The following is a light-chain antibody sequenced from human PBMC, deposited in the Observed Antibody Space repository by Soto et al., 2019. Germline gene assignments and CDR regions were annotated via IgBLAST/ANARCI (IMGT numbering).Light chain of an antibody. Sequence: DIQMTQSPSTLSASVGDRVTITCRASQSISSWLAWYQQKPGKAPKLLIYDASSLESGVPSRFSGSGSGTEFTLTISSLQPDDFATYYCQQYSTYSFTLTFGPGTTVDIK. V-gene: IGKV1-5*01. CDR1: QSISSW. CDR3: QQYSTYSFTLT. J-gene: IGKJ3*01. CDR2: DAS.